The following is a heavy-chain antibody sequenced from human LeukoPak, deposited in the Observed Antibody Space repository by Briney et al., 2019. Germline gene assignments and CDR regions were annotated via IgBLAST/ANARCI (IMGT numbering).Heavy chain of an antibody. CDR3: ARDXGYCSGGSCYDYYYYMDX. V-gene: IGHV1-2*06. Sequence: ASVKVSCKASGYTFTGYYMHWVRQAPGQGLEWMGRINPNSGGTNYAQKFQGRVTMTRDTSISTAYMELSRLRSDDTAVYYCARDXGYCSGGSCYDYYYYMDXWGKGXTVTVS. J-gene: IGHJ6*03. D-gene: IGHD2-15*01. CDR2: INPNSGGT. CDR1: GYTFTGYY.